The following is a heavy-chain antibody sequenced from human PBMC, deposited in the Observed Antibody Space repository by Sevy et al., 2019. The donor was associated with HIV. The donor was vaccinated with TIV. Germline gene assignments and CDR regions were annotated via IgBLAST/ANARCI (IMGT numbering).Heavy chain of an antibody. CDR3: ARGPLAGSGRHGYFDY. Sequence: GGSLRLSCAASGFTFSGYAMHWVRQAPGKGLEWVSSISSSSSYIYYADSVKGRFTISRDNAKNSLYLQMNSLRAEDTAVYYCARGPLAGSGRHGYFDYWGQGTLVTVSS. CDR1: GFTFSGYA. J-gene: IGHJ4*02. D-gene: IGHD3-10*01. V-gene: IGHV3-21*01. CDR2: ISSSSSYI.